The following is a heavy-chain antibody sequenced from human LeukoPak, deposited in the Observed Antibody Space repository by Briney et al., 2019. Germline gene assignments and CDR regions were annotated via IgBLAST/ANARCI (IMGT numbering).Heavy chain of an antibody. CDR2: ISTSGSYI. CDR1: GFTFSSYS. D-gene: IGHD3-16*01. Sequence: GGSLRLSCAASGFTFSSYSMNWVRQAPGKGLGWVSYISTSGSYIYYADSVKGRFTISRDNAKNSLYLQMSSLRVEDTAVYYCARDRDYAFDYWGQSTLVTVSS. J-gene: IGHJ4*02. CDR3: ARDRDYAFDY. V-gene: IGHV3-21*01.